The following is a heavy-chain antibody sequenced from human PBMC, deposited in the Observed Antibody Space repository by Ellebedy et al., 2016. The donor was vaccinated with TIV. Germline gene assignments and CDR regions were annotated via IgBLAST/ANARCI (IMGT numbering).Heavy chain of an antibody. D-gene: IGHD3-10*01. Sequence: MPSETLSLTCAISGDSVSSNSAAWNWIRQSPSRGLEWLGRTYYRSNWYNDYAVAVKSRITINPDTSQNQFSLQLNSVTPEDTAVYYYARGQSYSGSIFDFWGQGTLVTVSS. V-gene: IGHV6-1*01. CDR1: GDSVSSNSAA. CDR2: TYYRSNWYN. J-gene: IGHJ4*02. CDR3: ARGQSYSGSIFDF.